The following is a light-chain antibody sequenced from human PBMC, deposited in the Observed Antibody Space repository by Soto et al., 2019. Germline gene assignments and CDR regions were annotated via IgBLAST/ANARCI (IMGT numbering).Light chain of an antibody. CDR1: SSDVGGYNY. V-gene: IGLV2-14*01. J-gene: IGLJ2*01. Sequence: QSALTQPASVSGSPGQSITISCTGTSSDVGGYNYVSWYQQHPGKAPKLMIYDVSNRPSGVSNRFSGSKSGNTASLTISGLQAEDEADYYCSSYRRSSTPEVFGGGTQLTVL. CDR2: DVS. CDR3: SSYRRSSTPEV.